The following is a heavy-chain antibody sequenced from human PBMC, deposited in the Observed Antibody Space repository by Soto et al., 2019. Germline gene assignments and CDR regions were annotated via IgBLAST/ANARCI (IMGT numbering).Heavy chain of an antibody. J-gene: IGHJ5*02. CDR2: ISGSGGST. V-gene: IGHV3-23*01. CDR3: AKDLTSIFGVVIIDWFDP. CDR1: GFTFSSYA. Sequence: PRGSLRLSCAASGFTFSSYAMSWVRQAPGKGLEWVSAISGSGGSTYYADSVKGRFTISRDNSKNTLYLQMNSLRAEDTAVYYCAKDLTSIFGVVIIDWFDPWGQGTLVTVSS. D-gene: IGHD3-3*01.